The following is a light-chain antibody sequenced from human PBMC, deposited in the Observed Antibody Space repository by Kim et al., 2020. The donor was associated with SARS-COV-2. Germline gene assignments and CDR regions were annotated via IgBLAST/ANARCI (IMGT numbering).Light chain of an antibody. J-gene: IGLJ3*02. CDR1: SSDIESYSL. CDR3: CSYAGSSTFV. V-gene: IGLV2-23*02. CDR2: EVI. Sequence: PGQSITIPCTGTSSDIESYSLVSWYQQHPGKAPKLIIYEVIKRPSGVSHRFSGSKSGNTASLTISGLKAEDEADYYCSYAGSSTFVFGGGTKLTVL.